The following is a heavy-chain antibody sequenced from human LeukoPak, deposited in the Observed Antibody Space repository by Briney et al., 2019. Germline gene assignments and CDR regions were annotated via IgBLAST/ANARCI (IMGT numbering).Heavy chain of an antibody. V-gene: IGHV3-21*01. J-gene: IGHJ1*01. CDR1: GSTFSIYS. D-gene: IGHD3-22*01. CDR2: ISSSSSFI. Sequence: PGGSLRLSCAASGSTFSIYSMNWVRQAPGKGLEWVSSISSSSSFIYYADSVKGRFTISRDNAKNSLYLQMNSLRAEDTAVYYCATPGEHSYDSNRSGYFQHWGQGTLVTVSS. CDR3: ATPGEHSYDSNRSGYFQH.